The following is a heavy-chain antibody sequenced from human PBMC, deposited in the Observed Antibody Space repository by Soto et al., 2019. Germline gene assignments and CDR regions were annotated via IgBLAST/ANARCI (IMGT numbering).Heavy chain of an antibody. Sequence: ASVKVSCKASGYTFTSYAMHWVRQAPGQRLEWMGWINAGNGNTKYSQKFQGRVTITRDTSASTAYMELSSLRSEDTAVYYCARDYYDSSGYLSALTFFAVDYFDYWGQGTLVTVSS. V-gene: IGHV1-3*01. CDR2: INAGNGNT. D-gene: IGHD3-22*01. J-gene: IGHJ4*02. CDR3: ARDYYDSSGYLSALTFFAVDYFDY. CDR1: GYTFTSYA.